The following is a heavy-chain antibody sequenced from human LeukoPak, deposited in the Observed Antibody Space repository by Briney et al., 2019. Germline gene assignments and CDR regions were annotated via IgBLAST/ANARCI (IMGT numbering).Heavy chain of an antibody. CDR2: IHPEGNEK. CDR3: GRGDAFSGAH. J-gene: IGHJ4*02. D-gene: IGHD3-10*01. Sequence: VQPGVSLRLSCAASGFTFRNLWMTWVRQARGRGLEWVANIHPEGNEKYHVESVKGRCTISRDKPKSSLFLQMNCLRVEDTAVYYCGRGDAFSGAHWGQGTLVTVSS. CDR1: GFTFRNLW. V-gene: IGHV3-7*04.